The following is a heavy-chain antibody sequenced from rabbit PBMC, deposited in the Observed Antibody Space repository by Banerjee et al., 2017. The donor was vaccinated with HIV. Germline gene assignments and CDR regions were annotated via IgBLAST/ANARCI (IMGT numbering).Heavy chain of an antibody. Sequence: QSLEESGGDLVKPGASLTLTCTASGFSFSSSDYMCWVRQAPGKGLEWIACINAVTGKAVYASWAKGRFTFSKTSSTTVTLQMTRLTAADTATYFCARDTSSSFSSYGMDLWGPGTLVTVS. CDR2: INAVTGKA. V-gene: IGHV1S40*01. D-gene: IGHD1-1*01. CDR3: ARDTSSSFSSYGMDL. CDR1: GFSFSSSDY. J-gene: IGHJ6*01.